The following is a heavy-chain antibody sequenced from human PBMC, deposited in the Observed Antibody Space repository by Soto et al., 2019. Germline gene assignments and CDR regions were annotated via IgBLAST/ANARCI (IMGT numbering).Heavy chain of an antibody. D-gene: IGHD3-3*01. V-gene: IGHV1-2*02. CDR3: ARSYDPNRYYDFWSGYYKFHYGMDL. CDR1: GYTFTGYY. Sequence: QVQLVQSGAEVKKPGASVKVSCKASGYTFTGYYMHWVRQAPGQGLEWMGWINPNSGGTNYAQKFQGRVTMPRDTSISTAYMELSRLRSDATAVYYCARSYDPNRYYDFWSGYYKFHYGMDLWGQGTTVTVSS. J-gene: IGHJ6*02. CDR2: INPNSGGT.